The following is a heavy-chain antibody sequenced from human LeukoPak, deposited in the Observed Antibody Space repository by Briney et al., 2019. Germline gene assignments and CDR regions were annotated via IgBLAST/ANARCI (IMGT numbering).Heavy chain of an antibody. CDR1: GFTFSSNY. V-gene: IGHV3-66*01. CDR2: IYSGGST. J-gene: IGHJ4*02. D-gene: IGHD6-13*01. CDR3: ARVHSSSWSGAFDI. Sequence: GGSLRLSCAASGFTFSSNYMSWVRQAPGKGLEWVSVIYSGGSTYYADSVKGRFTISRDNSKNTLYLQMNSLRAEDTAVYYCARVHSSSWSGAFDIWGQGTLVTVSS.